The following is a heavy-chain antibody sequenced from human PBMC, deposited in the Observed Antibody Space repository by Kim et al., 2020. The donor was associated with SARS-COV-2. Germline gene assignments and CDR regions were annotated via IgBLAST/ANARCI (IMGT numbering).Heavy chain of an antibody. Sequence: GESLKISCKGSGYSFTSYWIGWVRQMPGNGLEWKGIIYPGDSDTRYNPSFQGQVTISADKSIDTAYLQWSSLEASDTAMYYCARRAYTGYEFFEYWGQGTLVTVSS. D-gene: IGHD5-12*01. V-gene: IGHV5-51*01. CDR2: IYPGDSDT. J-gene: IGHJ4*02. CDR1: GYSFTSYW. CDR3: ARRAYTGYEFFEY.